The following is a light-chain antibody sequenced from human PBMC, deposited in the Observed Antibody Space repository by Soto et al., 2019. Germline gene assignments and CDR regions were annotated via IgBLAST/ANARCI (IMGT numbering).Light chain of an antibody. CDR3: AAWDDSLNGVV. J-gene: IGLJ2*01. V-gene: IGLV1-44*01. CDR2: TNT. CDR1: SSNIGSNA. Sequence: QSVLTQPPSASGTPGQRVTISCSGSSSNIGSNAVNWYQHLPGTAPKLLLYTNTQRPSGVPDRFSGSKSGASASLAISGLQSEDEADHYWAAWDDSLNGVVFGGGTKVTVL.